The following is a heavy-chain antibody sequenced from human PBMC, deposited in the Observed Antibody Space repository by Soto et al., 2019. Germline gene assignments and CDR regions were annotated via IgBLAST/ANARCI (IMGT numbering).Heavy chain of an antibody. D-gene: IGHD3-10*01. CDR1: GFPVSRNY. Sequence: EVQLVESGGGVVQPGGSLRLSCAASGFPVSRNYLSWVRQAPGKGLEWVSVIYSGGSTYYSDSVKGRFTISRDNSKNTLYLQMNSLRAEDTAVYYCARDMVRGMDVWGQGTTVTVSS. V-gene: IGHV3-66*01. CDR3: ARDMVRGMDV. J-gene: IGHJ6*02. CDR2: IYSGGST.